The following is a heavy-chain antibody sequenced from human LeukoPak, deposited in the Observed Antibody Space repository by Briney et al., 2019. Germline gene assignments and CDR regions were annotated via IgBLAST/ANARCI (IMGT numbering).Heavy chain of an antibody. Sequence: PSKTLSLTCTVSGGSISSSSYYWGWIRQPPGKGLEWIGSIYYSGSTYYNPSLKSRVTISVDTSKNQFSLKLSSVTAADTAVYYCARDQSYYDILTGYYTGYYYYMDVWGKGTTVTVSS. J-gene: IGHJ6*03. CDR2: IYYSGST. CDR3: ARDQSYYDILTGYYTGYYYYMDV. CDR1: GGSISSSSYY. V-gene: IGHV4-39*07. D-gene: IGHD3-9*01.